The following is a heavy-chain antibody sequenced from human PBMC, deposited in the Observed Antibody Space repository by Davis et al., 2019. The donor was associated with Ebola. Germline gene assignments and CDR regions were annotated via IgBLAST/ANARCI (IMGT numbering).Heavy chain of an antibody. CDR1: AYSFSNYY. V-gene: IGHV1-46*03. CDR3: TTPGGQDSGYDVFDI. CDR2: IHPNAGRT. Sequence: ASVQDSSKASAYSFSNYYMLWLRHAPGQGPAWMGMIHPNAGRTIYAQKFQGRVTVTRDTSTTTVYMDLSSLRSEDTALYYCTTPGGQDSGYDVFDIWGQGTMVTVSS. J-gene: IGHJ3*02. D-gene: IGHD5-12*01.